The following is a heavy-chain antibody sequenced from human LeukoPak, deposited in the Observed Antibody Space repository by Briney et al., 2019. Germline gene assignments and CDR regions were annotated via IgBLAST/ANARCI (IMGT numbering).Heavy chain of an antibody. D-gene: IGHD3-22*01. CDR2: IYYSGST. CDR3: ARDSPRRYDSSGYYYNWFDP. J-gene: IGHJ5*02. V-gene: IGHV4-59*01. Sequence: SETLSLTCTVSGGSISSYYWSWIRQPPGKGLEWIGYIYYSGSTIYNPSLKSRVTISVDTSKNQFSLKLSSVTAADTAVYYCARDSPRRYDSSGYYYNWFDPWGQGTLVTVSS. CDR1: GGSISSYY.